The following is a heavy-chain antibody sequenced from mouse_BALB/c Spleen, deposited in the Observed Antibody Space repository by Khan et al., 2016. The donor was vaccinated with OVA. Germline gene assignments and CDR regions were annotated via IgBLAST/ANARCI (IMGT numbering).Heavy chain of an antibody. CDR3: ARSGGNFHWYFDV. D-gene: IGHD2-1*01. V-gene: IGHV5-17*02. CDR2: MSSGSSTI. Sequence: EVKLVESGGGLVQPGGSRKLSCAASGFSFSSFGMHWVRQAPKKGLEWVAYMSSGSSTIYYVDTVKGRFTISRDNPKNTLFLQMTSLRSEDTAMYYCARSGGNFHWYFDVWGAGTPVTVSS. CDR1: GFSFSSFG. J-gene: IGHJ1*01.